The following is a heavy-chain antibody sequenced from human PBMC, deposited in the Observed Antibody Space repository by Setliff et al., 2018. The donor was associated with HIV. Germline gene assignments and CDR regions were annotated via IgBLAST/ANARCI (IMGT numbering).Heavy chain of an antibody. V-gene: IGHV3-23*01. J-gene: IGHJ4*02. CDR1: GFSFRSYA. Sequence: PGGSLRLSCAASGFSFRSYAVSWVRQAPGRGLEWVSVISGSGDITYYRESVKGRFTFSRDNSKNTVYLQMNSLRTEDTAIYYCARIGTGSQTDYWGQGIQVTV. D-gene: IGHD1-26*01. CDR3: ARIGTGSQTDY. CDR2: ISGSGDIT.